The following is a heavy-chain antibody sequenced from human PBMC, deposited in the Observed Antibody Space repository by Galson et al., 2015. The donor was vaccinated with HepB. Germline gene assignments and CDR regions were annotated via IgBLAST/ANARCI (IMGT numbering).Heavy chain of an antibody. CDR3: ARKVAFFDV. CDR2: IAVYNGNT. Sequence: SVKVSCKASGYTFTSDGISWLRQAPGQGFEWMGWIAVYNGNTNYSRRFKDRLTLTTDASTNTAYMELRSLRPDDGAIYYCARKVAFFDVWGQGSLVTVSS. D-gene: IGHD3-9*01. J-gene: IGHJ1*01. V-gene: IGHV1-18*04. CDR1: GYTFTSDG.